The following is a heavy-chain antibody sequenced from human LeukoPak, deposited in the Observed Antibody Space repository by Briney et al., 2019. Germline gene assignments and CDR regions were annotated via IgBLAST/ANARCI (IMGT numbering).Heavy chain of an antibody. Sequence: SQTLSLPCTVSGGSFSSGGYYGSWIRQHPGKGLEWIGYIYYSGSTYYNPSLKSRVTISVDTSKNQFSLKLSSVTAADTAVYYCARGNYDIINYYGMDVWGKGTTVTVSS. V-gene: IGHV4-31*03. CDR1: GGSFSSGGYY. D-gene: IGHD3-9*01. CDR2: IYYSGST. CDR3: ARGNYDIINYYGMDV. J-gene: IGHJ6*04.